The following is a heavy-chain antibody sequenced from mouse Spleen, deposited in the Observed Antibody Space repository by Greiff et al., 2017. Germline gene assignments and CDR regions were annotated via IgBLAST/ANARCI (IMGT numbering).Heavy chain of an antibody. J-gene: IGHJ2*01. D-gene: IGHD2-4*01. CDR3: ATMITGY. Sequence: VQLQQSGPGLVKPSQSLSLTCSVTGYSITSGYYWNWIRQFPGNKLEWMGYISYDGSNNYNPSLKNRISITRDTSKNQFFLKLNSVTTEDTATYYCATMITGYWGQGTTLTVSS. CDR2: ISYDGSN. V-gene: IGHV3-6*02. CDR1: GYSITSGYY.